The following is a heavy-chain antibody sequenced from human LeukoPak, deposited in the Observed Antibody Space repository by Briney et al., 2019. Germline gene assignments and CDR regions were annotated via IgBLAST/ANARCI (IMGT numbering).Heavy chain of an antibody. V-gene: IGHV4-59*08. CDR1: GGSISSYY. CDR2: IYYSGST. CDR3: ARLSNERDAFDI. Sequence: SETLSLTCTVSGGSISSYYWSWIRQPPGKGLEWIGYIYYSGSTNYNPSLKSRVTISVDTSKNQFFLKLSSVTAADTAVYYCARLSNERDAFDIWGQGTMVTVSS. J-gene: IGHJ3*02. D-gene: IGHD1-1*01.